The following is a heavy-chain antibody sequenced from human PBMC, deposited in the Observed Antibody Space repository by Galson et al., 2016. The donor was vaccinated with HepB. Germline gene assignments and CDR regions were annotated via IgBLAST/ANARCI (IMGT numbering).Heavy chain of an antibody. Sequence: SLRLSCAASGFTVSSNYMSWVRQAPGKGPEWVSIIYGDGSTYHAESVKGRFTISRDNSKNTVYLQMNSLRAEDTAVYYCARGGAVSGLDYWGQGTLVTVSS. CDR1: GFTVSSNY. CDR2: IYGDGST. J-gene: IGHJ4*02. D-gene: IGHD6-19*01. V-gene: IGHV3-53*01. CDR3: ARGGAVSGLDY.